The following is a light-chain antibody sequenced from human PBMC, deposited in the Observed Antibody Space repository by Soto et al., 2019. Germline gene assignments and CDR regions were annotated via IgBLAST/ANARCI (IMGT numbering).Light chain of an antibody. Sequence: EIVITQSPATLSVSPGERATLSCRASQSVSSNLAWYQQKPGQAPRLLIYGASTKAAGIPARFSGSGSWTEFTLTICSLQSEDFAVYYCEQYNNWPSYTFGQGTKLEIK. J-gene: IGKJ2*01. CDR3: EQYNNWPSYT. CDR1: QSVSSN. V-gene: IGKV3-15*01. CDR2: GAS.